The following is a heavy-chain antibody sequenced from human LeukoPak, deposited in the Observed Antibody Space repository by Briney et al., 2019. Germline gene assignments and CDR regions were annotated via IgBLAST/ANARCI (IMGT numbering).Heavy chain of an antibody. CDR2: IYYTAST. Sequence: PSETLSLTCTVSGGSISGSSYYWGWIRQPPGKGLEWIGSIYYTASTYYNPSLESRVTISVDTSKNHFSLKLNFVTAADTAVYYCARHVTAYSYSYYYYYMDVWGKGTTVTISS. CDR3: ARHVTAYSYSYYYYYMDV. J-gene: IGHJ6*03. V-gene: IGHV4-39*01. CDR1: GGSISGSSYY. D-gene: IGHD2-21*02.